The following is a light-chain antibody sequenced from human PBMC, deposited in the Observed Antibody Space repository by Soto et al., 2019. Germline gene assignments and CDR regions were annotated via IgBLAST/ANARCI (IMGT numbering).Light chain of an antibody. V-gene: IGLV2-14*01. CDR3: SSYTSGRDVYV. J-gene: IGLJ1*01. Sequence: QSALTQPASVSGPPGQSITISCTGTSSDVGSYHYVSWFQQHPGKAPKLIIFEVSDRPSGVSTRFSGSKSGDTASLTISGLQADDEADYYCSSYTSGRDVYVFGGGTKLTVL. CDR1: SSDVGSYHY. CDR2: EVS.